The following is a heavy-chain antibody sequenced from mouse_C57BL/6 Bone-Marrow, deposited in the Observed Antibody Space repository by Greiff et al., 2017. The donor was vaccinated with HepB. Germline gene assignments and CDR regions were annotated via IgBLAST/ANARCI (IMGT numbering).Heavy chain of an antibody. Sequence: EVKLMESGPGLVKPSQSLSLTCSVTGYSITSGYYWNWIRQFPGNKLEWMGYISYDGSNNYNPSLKNRISITRDTSKNQFFLKLNSVTTEDTATYYCAREFGSFAYWGQGTLVTVSA. D-gene: IGHD3-1*01. V-gene: IGHV3-6*01. CDR2: ISYDGSN. CDR1: GYSITSGYY. J-gene: IGHJ3*01. CDR3: AREFGSFAY.